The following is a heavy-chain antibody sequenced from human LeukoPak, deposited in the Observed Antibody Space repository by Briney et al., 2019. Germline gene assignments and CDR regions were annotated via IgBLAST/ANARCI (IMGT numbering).Heavy chain of an antibody. Sequence: SVKVSCKASGGTFSSYAISWVRQAPGQGLEWMGGIIPISGTANYAQKFQGRVTITADESTSTAYMELSSLRSEDTAVYYCARGTLGVPAAIGLGYYYYMDVWGKGTTVTVSS. CDR3: ARGTLGVPAAIGLGYYYYMDV. CDR2: IIPISGTA. D-gene: IGHD2-2*01. J-gene: IGHJ6*03. V-gene: IGHV1-69*01. CDR1: GGTFSSYA.